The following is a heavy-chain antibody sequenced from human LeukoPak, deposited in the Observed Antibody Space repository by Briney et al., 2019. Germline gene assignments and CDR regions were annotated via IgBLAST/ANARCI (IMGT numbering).Heavy chain of an antibody. Sequence: ASVKVSCKASGFSFTTKNGISWVRQAPGQGFEWMGWIKGTNDNTNYAQKFQGRVTMTTDTSTSTAYMELRSLRSDDTAVYYCARDEFGELLVDYWGQGTLVTVSS. J-gene: IGHJ4*02. D-gene: IGHD3-10*01. CDR3: ARDEFGELLVDY. CDR1: GFSFTTKNG. V-gene: IGHV1-18*01. CDR2: IKGTNDNT.